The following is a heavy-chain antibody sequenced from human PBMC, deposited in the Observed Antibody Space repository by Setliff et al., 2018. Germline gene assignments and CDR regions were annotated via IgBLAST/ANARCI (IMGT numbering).Heavy chain of an antibody. V-gene: IGHV3-48*01. Sequence: PGGSLRLSCAASGFTFSSYSMNWVRQAPGKGLEWVSYISSSSSTIYYADSVKGRFTISRDNAKNSLYLQRNSLRAEDTAVYYCARDLEIKIFGVPDYWGQGTLVTVSS. J-gene: IGHJ4*02. D-gene: IGHD3-3*01. CDR1: GFTFSSYS. CDR2: ISSSSSTI. CDR3: ARDLEIKIFGVPDY.